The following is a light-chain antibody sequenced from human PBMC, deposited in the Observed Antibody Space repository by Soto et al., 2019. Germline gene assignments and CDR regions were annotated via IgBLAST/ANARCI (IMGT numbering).Light chain of an antibody. CDR2: ENN. CDR1: SSNIGNNY. J-gene: IGLJ1*01. V-gene: IGLV1-51*02. Sequence: QSVLTQPPSVSAAPGQKVTISCSGSSSNIGNNYVSWYQQLPGTAPKLLIYENNKRPSRIPDRFSGSKSGTSATLGITGLQTGDEADYYCGTWDSSLSAGVFGTGTKVTV. CDR3: GTWDSSLSAGV.